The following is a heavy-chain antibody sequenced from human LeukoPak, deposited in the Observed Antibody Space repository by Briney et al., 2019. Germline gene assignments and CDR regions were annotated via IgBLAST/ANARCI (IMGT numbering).Heavy chain of an antibody. CDR1: GFPFSSYA. J-gene: IGHJ4*02. CDR2: ISGSGVTT. V-gene: IGHV3-23*01. D-gene: IGHD3-10*01. CDR3: AKDRDYYLVGFFDY. Sequence: GGSLRLSCAASGFPFSSYAMSWVRQAPGKGLEWVSAISGSGVTTYYEDSVKGRFTISRDNSKNTLYLQMNSLRAEDPALYYCAKDRDYYLVGFFDYWGQGTLVTVSS.